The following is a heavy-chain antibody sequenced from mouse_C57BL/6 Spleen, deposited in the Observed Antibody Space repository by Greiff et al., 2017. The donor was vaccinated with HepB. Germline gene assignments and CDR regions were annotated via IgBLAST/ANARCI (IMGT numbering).Heavy chain of an antibody. CDR3: ARRDSSGPYYFDY. CDR2: ISSGSSTI. Sequence: VQLKQSGGGLVKPGGSLKLSCAASGFTFSDYGMHWVRQAPEKGLEWVAYISSGSSTIYYADTVKGRFTISRDNAKNTLFLQMTSLRSEDTAMYYCARRDSSGPYYFDYWGQGTTLTVSS. V-gene: IGHV5-17*01. CDR1: GFTFSDYG. J-gene: IGHJ2*01. D-gene: IGHD3-2*02.